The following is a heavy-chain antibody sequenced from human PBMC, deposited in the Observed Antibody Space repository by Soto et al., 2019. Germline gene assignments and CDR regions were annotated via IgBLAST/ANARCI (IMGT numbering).Heavy chain of an antibody. D-gene: IGHD2-8*01. CDR2: INPKSGGR. J-gene: IGHJ6*02. CDR3: ARGDSTDCSNGVCSFFYDRDMDV. V-gene: IGHV1-2*04. Sequence: QVQLVQSGAEVKKPGASVKVYCNASGYSFTDYHIHWVRPAPGQGLEWLGRINPKSGGRSTAQKFQGWVTMTTATSISTASMELTRLTSDDTAIYYCARGDSTDCSNGVCSFFYDRDMDVWGQGTTVSVSS. CDR1: GYSFTDYH.